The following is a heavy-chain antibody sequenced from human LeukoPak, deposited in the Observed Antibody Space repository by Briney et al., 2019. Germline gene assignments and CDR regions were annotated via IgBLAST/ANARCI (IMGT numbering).Heavy chain of an antibody. D-gene: IGHD2-21*02. Sequence: GASVKVSRKASGYNFITYAMHWVRQAPGQGLEWMGYINVGNGDTKYSQKFQGRVTFTRDTSASIAYMELSSLTSEDTAIYYCARKNYGDRHPYDYWGQGTLVTVSS. CDR3: ARKNYGDRHPYDY. V-gene: IGHV1-3*01. J-gene: IGHJ4*02. CDR1: GYNFITYA. CDR2: INVGNGDT.